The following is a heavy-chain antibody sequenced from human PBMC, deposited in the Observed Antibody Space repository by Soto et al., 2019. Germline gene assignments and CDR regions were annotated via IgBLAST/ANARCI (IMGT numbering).Heavy chain of an antibody. CDR3: ARGFYSSGWQDNWFDP. J-gene: IGHJ5*02. D-gene: IGHD6-19*01. CDR1: GGSVCSYY. V-gene: IGHV4-59*02. Sequence: PSETLSLTCTVSGGSVCSYYWSWIRQPPGKGLEWIGYIYYSGSTNYNPSLKSRVTISVDTSKNQFSLKLSSVTAADTAVYYCARGFYSSGWQDNWFDPWGQGTLVTVSS. CDR2: IYYSGST.